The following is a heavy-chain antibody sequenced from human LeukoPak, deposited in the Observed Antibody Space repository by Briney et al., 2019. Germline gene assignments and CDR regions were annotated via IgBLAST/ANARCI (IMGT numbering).Heavy chain of an antibody. CDR3: VRDSYSGYDRLLN. CDR1: GFTFSSYS. D-gene: IGHD5-12*01. J-gene: IGHJ4*02. CDR2: ISSSSSTI. Sequence: GGSLRLSCAASGFTFSSYSMNWVRQAPGKGLEWVSYISSSSSTIHYADSVKGRFTISRDNAKNSLHLQMNSLRAEDTAVYYCVRDSYSGYDRLLNWGQGTLVTVSS. V-gene: IGHV3-48*01.